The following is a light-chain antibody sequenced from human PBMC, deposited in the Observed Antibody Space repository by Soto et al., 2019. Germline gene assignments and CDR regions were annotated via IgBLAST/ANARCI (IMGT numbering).Light chain of an antibody. J-gene: IGLJ1*01. V-gene: IGLV2-14*01. CDR1: SSDVGGYNC. CDR2: DVS. Sequence: QSALTQPASVSGSPGQSITISCTGTSSDVGGYNCVSWYQQHPGKAPKLMIYDVSNRPSGVSNRFSGSKSGNTASLTISGLQAEDEADYYCSSYTSSSTPGVFGTGTKLTVL. CDR3: SSYTSSSTPGV.